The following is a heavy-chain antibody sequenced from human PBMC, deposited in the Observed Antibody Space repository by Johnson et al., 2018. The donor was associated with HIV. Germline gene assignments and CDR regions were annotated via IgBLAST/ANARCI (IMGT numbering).Heavy chain of an antibody. D-gene: IGHD3-22*01. V-gene: IGHV3-9*01. Sequence: VQLVESGGGLVQPGRSLRLSCAASGFTFDDYGMHWVRQAPGKGLEWVSGINWNSGSIGYADSVKGRFTISRDNAKNSLYLQMNSLRAEDTALYYCARSVGYYDSSAYYYVDAFDIWGQGTMVTVSS. CDR3: ARSVGYYDSSAYYYVDAFDI. CDR2: INWNSGSI. J-gene: IGHJ3*02. CDR1: GFTFDDYG.